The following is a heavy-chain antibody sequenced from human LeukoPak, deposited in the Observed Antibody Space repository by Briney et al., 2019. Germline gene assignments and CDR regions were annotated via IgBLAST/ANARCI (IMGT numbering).Heavy chain of an antibody. CDR1: GGSISSGGYY. J-gene: IGHJ6*03. V-gene: IGHV4-30-2*01. CDR3: ARGAVKIVVVPAAIQDYYYYYMDV. D-gene: IGHD2-2*02. CDR2: IYHSGST. Sequence: NPSETLSLTCTVSGGSISSGGYYWSWIRQPPGKGLEWIGYIYHSGSTYYNPSLKSRVTISVDRSKNQFSLKLSSVTAADTAVYYCARGAVKIVVVPAAIQDYYYYYMDVWGEGTTVTVSS.